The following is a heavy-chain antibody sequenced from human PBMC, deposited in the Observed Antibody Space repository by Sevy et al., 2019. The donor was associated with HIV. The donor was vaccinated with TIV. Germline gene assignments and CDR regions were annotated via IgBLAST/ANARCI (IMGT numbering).Heavy chain of an antibody. CDR3: AREGCTRPNDY. J-gene: IGHJ4*02. D-gene: IGHD2-8*01. Sequence: GGSLRLSCTASGFAFYDYSMSWIRQAPGKGLEWVATLSCGCGKINNADSVNGRFTISRDNSKNSFYLQMDNLRVEDTALYYCAREGCTRPNDYWGQGTRVTVSS. CDR1: GFAFYDYS. V-gene: IGHV3-23*01. CDR2: LSCGCGKI.